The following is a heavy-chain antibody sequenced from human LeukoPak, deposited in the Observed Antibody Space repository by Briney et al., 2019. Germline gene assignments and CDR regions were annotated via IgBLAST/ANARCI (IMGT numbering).Heavy chain of an antibody. J-gene: IGHJ4*02. V-gene: IGHV3-53*01. Sequence: GGSLRLSCAASGFTVSSNCMSWVRQAPGKGLEWVSVIYSGGSTYYADSVKGRFTISRDNSKNTLYLQMNSLRAEDTAVYYCARDASDSSGSYYFDYWGQGTLVTVSS. D-gene: IGHD3-22*01. CDR1: GFTVSSNC. CDR3: ARDASDSSGSYYFDY. CDR2: IYSGGST.